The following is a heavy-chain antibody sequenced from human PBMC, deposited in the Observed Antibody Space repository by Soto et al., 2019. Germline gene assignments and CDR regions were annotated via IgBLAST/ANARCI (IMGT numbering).Heavy chain of an antibody. CDR1: GYTFTSYG. CDR2: ISPYNGNT. V-gene: IGHV1-18*01. D-gene: IGHD1-26*01. J-gene: IGHJ4*02. CDR3: ARAPETIVGATIDY. Sequence: QVQLVQSGAEVKKPGASVKVSCKASGYTFTSYGLSWVRQAPGQGLEWMGWISPYNGNTNYAQKLQGRVTMNTDTANSTAYMELRSLRSDGTAVYYCARAPETIVGATIDYWGQGTLVTVSS.